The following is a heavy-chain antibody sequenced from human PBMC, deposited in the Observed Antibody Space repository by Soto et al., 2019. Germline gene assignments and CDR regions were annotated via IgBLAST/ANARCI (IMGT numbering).Heavy chain of an antibody. CDR3: ARGEHGDWFDY. D-gene: IGHD1-26*01. Sequence: EVQLVESGGGLVQPGGSLRLSCAASGFTVSSNYMSWVRQAPGKGLVWVSVIYSGGSTYYADSVNGRFTISRHNSKNSLDLQINSLRSEDTAGYYCARGEHGDWFDYWGQGTLVTVSS. CDR1: GFTVSSNY. V-gene: IGHV3-53*04. J-gene: IGHJ4*02. CDR2: IYSGGST.